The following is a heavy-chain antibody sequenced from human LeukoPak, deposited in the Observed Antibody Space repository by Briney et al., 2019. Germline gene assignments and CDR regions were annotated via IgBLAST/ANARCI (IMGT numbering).Heavy chain of an antibody. CDR3: AKDIEYSSTWGIDY. D-gene: IGHD6-6*01. CDR1: GFSFDDYA. J-gene: IGHJ4*02. CDR2: ISGDGGST. Sequence: GGSLRLSCTASGFSFDDYAMHWVRQAPGKGLERVSLISGDGGSTYYADSVKGRFTISRDNSKNSLYLQMNSLRTEDTALYYCAKDIEYSSTWGIDYWGQGTLVTVSS. V-gene: IGHV3-43*02.